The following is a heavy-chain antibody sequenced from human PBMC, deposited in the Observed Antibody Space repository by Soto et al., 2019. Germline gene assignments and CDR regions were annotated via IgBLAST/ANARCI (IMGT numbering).Heavy chain of an antibody. CDR2: IDPSDSYT. CDR3: ARHRKGGNWNRHSYYGMDV. J-gene: IGHJ6*02. V-gene: IGHV5-10-1*01. Sequence: GESLKISCKGSGYSFTSYWISWVRQMPGKGLEWMGRIDPSDSYTNYSPSFQGHVTISADKSISTAYLQWSSLKASDTAMYYCARHRKGGNWNRHSYYGMDVWGQGTTVTVSS. CDR1: GYSFTSYW. D-gene: IGHD1-20*01.